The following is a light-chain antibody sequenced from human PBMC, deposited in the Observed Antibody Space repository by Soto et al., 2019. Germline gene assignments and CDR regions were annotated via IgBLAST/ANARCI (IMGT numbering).Light chain of an antibody. J-gene: IGKJ2*01. CDR3: QQYNNWPPYT. V-gene: IGKV3-15*01. CDR1: QSVSSN. Sequence: EIVMTQSQATLSVSPGERATLSCRASQSVSSNLAWYQQKPGQAPRLLIYGASTRSTDIPARFSGSGSGTEFTLTIGSLQSEDFAVYYCQQYNNWPPYTFGQGTKLEIK. CDR2: GAS.